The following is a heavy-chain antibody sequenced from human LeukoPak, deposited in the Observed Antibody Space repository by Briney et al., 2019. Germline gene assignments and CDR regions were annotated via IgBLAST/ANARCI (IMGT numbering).Heavy chain of an antibody. J-gene: IGHJ1*01. D-gene: IGHD3-22*01. CDR3: ATSYYDSSGYYYGELAEYFQH. CDR2: IIPIFGTA. CDR1: GGTFISYA. Sequence: SVKVSCKASGGTFISYAISWVRQAPGQGLEWMGGIIPIFGTANYAQKFQGRVTITADESTSTAYMELSSLRSEDTAVYYCATSYYDSSGYYYGELAEYFQHWGQGTLVTVSS. V-gene: IGHV1-69*01.